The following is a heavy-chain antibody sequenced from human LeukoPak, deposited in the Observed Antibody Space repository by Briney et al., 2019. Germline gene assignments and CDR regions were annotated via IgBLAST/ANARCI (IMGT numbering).Heavy chain of an antibody. Sequence: GASVKVSCKASGYTFTAYYVHWVRQAPGQGLEWMGWITPNSGGTKYAQKFQGRVTMTRDTSISTAYMELSGLRSDDTAVYYCARHADYYYGSGSYYPIDYWGQGTLVTVSS. D-gene: IGHD3-10*01. CDR3: ARHADYYYGSGSYYPIDY. CDR2: ITPNSGGT. J-gene: IGHJ4*02. V-gene: IGHV1-2*02. CDR1: GYTFTAYY.